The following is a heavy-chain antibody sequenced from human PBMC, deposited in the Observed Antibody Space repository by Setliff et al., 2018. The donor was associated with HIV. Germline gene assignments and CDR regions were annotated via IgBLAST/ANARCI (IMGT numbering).Heavy chain of an antibody. D-gene: IGHD6-19*01. V-gene: IGHV3-15*01. CDR2: IQSRAHGEAI. Sequence: PGGSLRLSCTVSGFTVTNAWMNWARQAPGKGLGWVGHIQSRAHGEAINYTAPVKGRFTISRDDSKNTLFLQMNSLKTEDTAVYYCSTDLPSSGFFPDYWGQGTLVTVSS. J-gene: IGHJ4*02. CDR1: GFTVTNAW. CDR3: STDLPSSGFFPDY.